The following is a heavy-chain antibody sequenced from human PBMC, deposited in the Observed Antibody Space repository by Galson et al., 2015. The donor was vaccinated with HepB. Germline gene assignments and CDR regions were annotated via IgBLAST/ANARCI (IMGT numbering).Heavy chain of an antibody. D-gene: IGHD6-13*01. Sequence: SVKVSCKASGYSFTTYGVSWVRQALGQGLEWVGWVSTYTGNTNYAQKLQGRVTLTTDTSTSTAYMELRSLTSDDTAMYYCARDSADYSRFDPWGQGTLVTVSS. V-gene: IGHV1-18*04. CDR1: GYSFTTYG. CDR2: VSTYTGNT. J-gene: IGHJ5*02. CDR3: ARDSADYSRFDP.